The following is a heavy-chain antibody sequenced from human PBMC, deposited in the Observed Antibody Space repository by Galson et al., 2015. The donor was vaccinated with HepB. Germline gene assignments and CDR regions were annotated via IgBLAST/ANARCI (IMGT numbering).Heavy chain of an antibody. CDR1: GGTFSSYT. J-gene: IGHJ3*02. Sequence: SVKVSCKASGGTFSSYTISWVRQAPGQGLEWMGRIIPILGIANYAQKFQGRVTITADKSTSTAYMELSSLGSEDTAVYYCARERLTRQLDYGDYGDDAFDIWGQGTMVTVSS. V-gene: IGHV1-69*04. CDR2: IIPILGIA. D-gene: IGHD4-17*01. CDR3: ARERLTRQLDYGDYGDDAFDI.